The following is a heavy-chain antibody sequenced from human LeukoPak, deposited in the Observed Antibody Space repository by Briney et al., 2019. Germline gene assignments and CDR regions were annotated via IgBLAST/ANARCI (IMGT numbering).Heavy chain of an antibody. D-gene: IGHD2/OR15-2a*01. V-gene: IGHV4-59*01. CDR2: IYYSGST. Sequence: TTSETLSLTCTVSGGSISSYYWSWIRQPPGKGLKWIGYIYYSGSTNNNPSLKSRVTISIDTSKNQFSLKLSSVTAADTAVYYCARAVEYSVHAFHIWGQGTMVTVSS. CDR3: ARAVEYSVHAFHI. CDR1: GGSISSYY. J-gene: IGHJ3*02.